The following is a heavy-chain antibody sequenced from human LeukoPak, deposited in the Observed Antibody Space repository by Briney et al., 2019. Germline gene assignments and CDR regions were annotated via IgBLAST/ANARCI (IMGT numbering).Heavy chain of an antibody. CDR3: AREGRGYCSSTSCYVQHFDY. CDR1: GYTFTTYD. V-gene: IGHV1-8*03. D-gene: IGHD2-2*01. J-gene: IGHJ4*02. Sequence: GASVKVSCKASGYTFTTYDINWVRQATGQGLEWMGWMNPTSGNTGYAQKFQGRVTITRNTSISTAYMELSSLRSEDTAVYYCAREGRGYCSSTSCYVQHFDYWGQGTLVTVSS. CDR2: MNPTSGNT.